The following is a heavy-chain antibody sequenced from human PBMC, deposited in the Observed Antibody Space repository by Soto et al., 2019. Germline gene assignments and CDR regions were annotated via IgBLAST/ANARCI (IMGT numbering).Heavy chain of an antibody. J-gene: IGHJ4*02. CDR1: GFTFSSYG. Sequence: GGSLRLSCAASGFTFSSYGMHWVRQAPGKGLEWVAVIWYDGSNKYYADSVKGRFTISRDNSKNTLYLQMNSLRAEDTAVYYCARESAARYFVYWGQGIRVTVSS. CDR2: IWYDGSNK. D-gene: IGHD6-6*01. V-gene: IGHV3-33*01. CDR3: ARESAARYFVY.